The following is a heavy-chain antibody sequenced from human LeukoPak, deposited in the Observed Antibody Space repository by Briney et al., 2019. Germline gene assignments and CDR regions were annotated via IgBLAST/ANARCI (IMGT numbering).Heavy chain of an antibody. CDR3: ARGPWEWELPLVHYFDY. D-gene: IGHD1-26*01. V-gene: IGHV1-18*01. CDR2: ISAYNGNT. Sequence: ASVKVSCKASGYTFTTYAFTWVRQAPGQGLEWMGWISAYNGNTNYALKLQGRVTMTTDTSTSTAYMELRSLRSDDTAVYYCARGPWEWELPLVHYFDYWGQGTLVTVSS. J-gene: IGHJ4*02. CDR1: GYTFTTYA.